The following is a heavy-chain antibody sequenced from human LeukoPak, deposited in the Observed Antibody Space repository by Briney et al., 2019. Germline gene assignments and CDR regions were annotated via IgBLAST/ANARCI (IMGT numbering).Heavy chain of an antibody. CDR1: GGSISSYY. CDR3: ARRLLGPQQGTVWFDP. D-gene: IGHD1-1*01. J-gene: IGHJ5*02. Sequence: SETLSLTCTVSGGSISSYYWSLIRQPPGKGLEWIEYIYYSGSTNYNPSLKSRVTISVDTSKNQFSLKLSSVTAADTAVYYCARRLLGPQQGTVWFDPWGQGTLVTVSS. CDR2: IYYSGST. V-gene: IGHV4-59*08.